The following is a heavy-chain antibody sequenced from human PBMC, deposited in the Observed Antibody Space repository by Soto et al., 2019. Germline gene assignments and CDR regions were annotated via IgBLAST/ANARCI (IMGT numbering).Heavy chain of an antibody. CDR2: IDPSDSYV. J-gene: IGHJ4*02. CDR3: AREGAYYYDSSGYYSPYYFDY. D-gene: IGHD3-22*01. V-gene: IGHV5-10-1*04. CDR1: GYTFTKYW. Sequence: GESLKISCQASGYTFTKYWISWVRQMPGKGLEWMGRIDPSDSYVNYSPSFQDQVTVSTDRSSNTAYLQWSSLKASDTAMYYCAREGAYYYDSSGYYSPYYFDYWGQGTLVTVSS.